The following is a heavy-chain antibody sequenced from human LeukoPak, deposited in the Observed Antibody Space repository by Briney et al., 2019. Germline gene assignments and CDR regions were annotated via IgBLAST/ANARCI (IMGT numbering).Heavy chain of an antibody. J-gene: IGHJ4*02. CDR2: IRYSGRT. D-gene: IGHD6-19*01. CDR3: ARLPDVSGWPFDY. Sequence: SETLSLTCTASDDSISRDFWTWTRQPPGKGLEWIGYIRYSGRTEYNPSLKSRVTISIQTSKNQFSLELTSVTAADTAIYYCARLPDVSGWPFDYWGQGILVTVSS. V-gene: IGHV4-59*01. CDR1: DDSISRDF.